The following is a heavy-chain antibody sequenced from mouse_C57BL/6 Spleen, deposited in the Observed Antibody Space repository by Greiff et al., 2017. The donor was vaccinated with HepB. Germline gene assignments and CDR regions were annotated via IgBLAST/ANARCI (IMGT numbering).Heavy chain of an antibody. D-gene: IGHD2-5*01. CDR3: ARGSNHFFYYAMDY. CDR1: GYSITSGYY. V-gene: IGHV3-6*01. Sequence: EVQLQESGPGLVKPSQSLSLTCSVTGYSITSGYYWNWIRQFPGNKLEWMGYISYDGSNNYNPSLKNRISITRDTSKNQFFLKLNSVTTEDTATYYCARGSNHFFYYAMDYWGQGTSVTVSS. CDR2: ISYDGSN. J-gene: IGHJ4*01.